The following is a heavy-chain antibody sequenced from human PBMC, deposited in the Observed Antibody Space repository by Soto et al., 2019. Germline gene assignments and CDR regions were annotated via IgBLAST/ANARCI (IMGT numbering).Heavy chain of an antibody. V-gene: IGHV3-43*01. CDR2: ISWDGGST. Sequence: GGSLRLSCAASGFTFDDYTMHWVRQAPGKGLEWVSLISWDGGSTYYADSVKGRFTISRDNSKNSLYLQMNSLRTEDTALYYCAKDGSVEMAKSGGEDYYGMDVWGQGTTVIGSS. J-gene: IGHJ6*01. CDR1: GFTFDDYT. CDR3: AKDGSVEMAKSGGEDYYGMDV. D-gene: IGHD3-16*01.